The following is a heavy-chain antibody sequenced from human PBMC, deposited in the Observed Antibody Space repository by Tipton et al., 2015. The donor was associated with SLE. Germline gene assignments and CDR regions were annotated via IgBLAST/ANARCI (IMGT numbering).Heavy chain of an antibody. Sequence: SLRLSCAASGFTLSSYAMSWVRQAPGKGLEWVSAISSSGSTICYADSVKGRFTISRDNAKNSLYLQMNSLRAEDTAVYYCARALRGYSYGYGGYYYYMDVWGKGTTVTVSS. V-gene: IGHV3-48*04. CDR2: ISSSGSTI. J-gene: IGHJ6*03. D-gene: IGHD5-18*01. CDR3: ARALRGYSYGYGGYYYYMDV. CDR1: GFTLSSYA.